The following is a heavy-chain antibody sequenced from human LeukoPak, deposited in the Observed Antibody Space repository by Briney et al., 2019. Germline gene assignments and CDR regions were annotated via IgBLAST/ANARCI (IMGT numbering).Heavy chain of an antibody. CDR1: GYTLIGYH. J-gene: IGHJ3*02. D-gene: IGHD5-24*01. V-gene: IGHV1-2*02. CDR3: ARVATIKGKGAFDI. Sequence: ASVKVACKASGYTLIGYHMHWVQQAPEQRLEWMERINPNSGGTNYAQKFQGRVTMTRDTSISTAYMELSRLRSDDTAVYYCARVATIKGKGAFDIWGQGTMVTVSS. CDR2: INPNSGGT.